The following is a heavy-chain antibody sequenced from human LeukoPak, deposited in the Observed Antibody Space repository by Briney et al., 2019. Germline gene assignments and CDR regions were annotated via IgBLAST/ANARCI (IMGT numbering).Heavy chain of an antibody. J-gene: IGHJ4*02. CDR1: GFSVSGSY. CDR3: ARVHGEVSDEIFHYFDY. D-gene: IGHD3-10*01. Sequence: GGSLRLSCAASGFSVSGSYMSWVRQAPGKGLEWVSVIYSRGSTYYADSVKGRCTISRDVSKNTVSLQLDNLTTEDTAVYYCARVHGEVSDEIFHYFDYWGQGTPATVSS. CDR2: IYSRGST. V-gene: IGHV3-53*01.